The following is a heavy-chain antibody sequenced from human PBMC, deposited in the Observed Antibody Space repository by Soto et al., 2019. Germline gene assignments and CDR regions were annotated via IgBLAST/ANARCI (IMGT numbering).Heavy chain of an antibody. J-gene: IGHJ6*02. CDR1: GFTFDDYA. CDR2: ISWNSGSI. V-gene: IGHV3-9*01. Sequence: LRLSCAASGFTFDDYAMHWVRQAPGKGLEWVSGISWNSGSIGYADSVKGRFTISRDNAKNSLYLQMNSLRAEDTALYYCAKDMGEYSSYYGMDVWGQGTTVTVSS. CDR3: AKDMGEYSSYYGMDV. D-gene: IGHD6-6*01.